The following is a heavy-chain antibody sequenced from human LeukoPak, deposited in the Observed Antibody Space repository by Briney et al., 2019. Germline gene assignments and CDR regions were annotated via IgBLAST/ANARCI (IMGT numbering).Heavy chain of an antibody. Sequence: PGGSLRLSCAASGFTVSSSYMSWVRQAPGKGLERVSVIYSGGSTYYADSVKGRFTISRDNSKNTLYLQMNSLRAEDTAVYYCASTPAGGYSYGYGYWGQGTLVTVSS. CDR3: ASTPAGGYSYGYGY. CDR2: IYSGGST. J-gene: IGHJ4*02. D-gene: IGHD5-18*01. V-gene: IGHV3-53*01. CDR1: GFTVSSSY.